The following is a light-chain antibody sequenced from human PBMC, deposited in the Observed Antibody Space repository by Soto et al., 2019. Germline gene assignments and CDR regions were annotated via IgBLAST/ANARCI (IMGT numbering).Light chain of an antibody. CDR1: QTVSSY. CDR3: QPRRT. J-gene: IGKJ5*01. Sequence: EIVLTQSPATLSLSPGERATLSCRASQTVSSYLAWYQHKPGQAPMLLVYDASDRATGIPGRCSGSGSATDFTLPISSVVPEDFAVYYCQPRRTFGQGTQVEIK. CDR2: DAS. V-gene: IGKV3-11*01.